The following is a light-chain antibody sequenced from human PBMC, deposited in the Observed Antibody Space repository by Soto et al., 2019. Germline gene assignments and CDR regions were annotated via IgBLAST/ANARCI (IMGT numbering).Light chain of an antibody. CDR3: QSYDSSLSGYV. CDR2: GNG. CDR1: SSNIGAGYD. V-gene: IGLV1-40*01. Sequence: QSVLTQPPSVSGAPGQRVTISCTGSSSNIGAGYDVHWYQQLPGTAPKLLIYGNGNRPSGVPDRFSGSKSGTSASLAITGLQAEDEADYYCQSYDSSLSGYVFGTGTKVT. J-gene: IGLJ1*01.